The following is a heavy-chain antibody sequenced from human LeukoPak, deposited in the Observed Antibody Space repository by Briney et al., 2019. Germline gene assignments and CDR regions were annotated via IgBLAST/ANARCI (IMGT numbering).Heavy chain of an antibody. CDR1: GSLFTSYW. D-gene: IGHD5-24*01. Sequence: GESLEISWKGSGSLFTSYWSGGGRQMPGKGLEWMGIIYPGESDTRYRPSFKGEVTISADKSSSNSYLQWSSLKASDTAMYYCARLGMATIHYFQHWGQGTLVTVSS. CDR3: ARLGMATIHYFQH. V-gene: IGHV5-51*01. J-gene: IGHJ1*01. CDR2: IYPGESDT.